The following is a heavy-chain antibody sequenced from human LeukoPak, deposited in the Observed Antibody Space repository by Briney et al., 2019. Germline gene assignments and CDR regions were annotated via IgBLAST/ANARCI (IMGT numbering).Heavy chain of an antibody. D-gene: IGHD6-13*01. Sequence: GRSLRLSCAASGFTFSSYGMHWVRQAPGKGLEWVAVISYDGSNKYYANSVKGRFTISRDNSKNTLYLQMNSLRAEDTAVYYCAKDLGSSWYYYGMDVWGQGTTVTVSS. J-gene: IGHJ6*02. CDR1: GFTFSSYG. CDR3: AKDLGSSWYYYGMDV. CDR2: ISYDGSNK. V-gene: IGHV3-30*18.